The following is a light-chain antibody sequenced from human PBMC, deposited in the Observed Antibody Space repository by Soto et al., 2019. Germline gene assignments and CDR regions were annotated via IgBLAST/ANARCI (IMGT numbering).Light chain of an antibody. CDR3: AAWDDILNGYV. Sequence: SVLTQPPSASGTPGQRVTISCSGSSSNIESNTVTWYQQLPGTAPKLVIYSNYDRPSGVPDRFSGSTSGTSASLVIRGLQSEDEADYYCAAWDDILNGYVFGGGTKVNVL. V-gene: IGLV1-44*01. CDR1: SSNIESNT. J-gene: IGLJ1*01. CDR2: SNY.